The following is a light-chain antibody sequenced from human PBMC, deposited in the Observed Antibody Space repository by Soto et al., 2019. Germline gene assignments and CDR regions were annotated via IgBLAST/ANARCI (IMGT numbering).Light chain of an antibody. Sequence: EIVMTQSPATLSVSPGERATLSCRASQSVYTTLAWYQQRPGQAPRLLIYSSSTRATGIPARFSGSGSGTEFTLTISSLQSEDFAVYYCQQYNKWPLTFVGGTTVEIK. CDR1: QSVYTT. CDR3: QQYNKWPLT. J-gene: IGKJ4*01. CDR2: SSS. V-gene: IGKV3-15*01.